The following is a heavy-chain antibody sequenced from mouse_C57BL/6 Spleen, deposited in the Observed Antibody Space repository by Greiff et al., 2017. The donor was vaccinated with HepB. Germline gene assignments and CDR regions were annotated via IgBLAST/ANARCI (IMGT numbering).Heavy chain of an antibody. Sequence: EVQLQQSGAELVRPGASVKLSCTASGFNIKDDYMHWVKQRPEQGLEWIGWIDPENGDTEYASKFQGKATITADTSSNTAYLQLSSLTSEDTAVYYCTTGTTVRGFDYWGQGTTLTVSS. CDR1: GFNIKDDY. V-gene: IGHV14-4*01. CDR2: IDPENGDT. D-gene: IGHD1-1*01. J-gene: IGHJ2*01. CDR3: TTGTTVRGFDY.